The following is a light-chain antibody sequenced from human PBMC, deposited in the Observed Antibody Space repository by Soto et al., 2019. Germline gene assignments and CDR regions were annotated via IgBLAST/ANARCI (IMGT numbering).Light chain of an antibody. Sequence: QSALTQPASLSGSPGQSITISCTGTSSDVGGYNYVSWYQQHPGKAPKLMIYDVSNRPSGVSNRCSGSKSGYTVSLTISGLQAEAEADCYCSLYRAISTTHYVFGTGTKVTVL. V-gene: IGLV2-14*03. CDR2: DVS. J-gene: IGLJ1*01. CDR3: SLYRAISTTHYV. CDR1: SSDVGGYNY.